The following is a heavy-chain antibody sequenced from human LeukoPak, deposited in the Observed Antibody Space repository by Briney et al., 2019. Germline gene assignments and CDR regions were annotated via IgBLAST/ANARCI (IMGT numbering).Heavy chain of an antibody. CDR1: GYILSDYY. J-gene: IGHJ4*02. D-gene: IGHD3-10*01. CDR2: MNPHSGGT. CDR3: VRDGDGRINFDY. V-gene: IGHV1-2*02. Sequence: ASVKVSCKASGYILSDYYMHWVRQVPGQGLEWMGWMNPHSGGTNYAQKFQGRVTMTRDTSISTDYMELSRLTSDGTAVYYCVRDGDGRINFDYWGQGTLVTVSS.